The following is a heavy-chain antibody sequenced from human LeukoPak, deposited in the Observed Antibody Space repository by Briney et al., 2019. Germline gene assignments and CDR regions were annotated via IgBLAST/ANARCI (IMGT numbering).Heavy chain of an antibody. D-gene: IGHD6-13*01. CDR3: ARGRYSSSWYRVNWFDP. V-gene: IGHV1-8*01. CDR2: MNPNSGNT. CDR1: GYTFTSYD. J-gene: IGHJ5*02. Sequence: GASVKVSCKASGYTFTSYDINWVRQATGRGLEWMGWMNPNSGNTGYAQKFQGRVTMTRNTSISTAYMELSSLRSEDTAVYYCARGRYSSSWYRVNWFDPWGQGTLVTVSS.